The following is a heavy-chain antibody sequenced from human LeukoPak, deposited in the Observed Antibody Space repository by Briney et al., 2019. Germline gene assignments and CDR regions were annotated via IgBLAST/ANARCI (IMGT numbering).Heavy chain of an antibody. J-gene: IGHJ4*02. Sequence: SETLSLTCTVSGGSISSGDYYWRWIRQPPGKGLEWIGYVYYSGSTYYNPSLKSRLTISVDTTKNQFSLKLSSVTAADTAVYYCARGGIPDYWGQGTLVTVSS. CDR2: VYYSGST. V-gene: IGHV4-30-4*01. CDR3: ARGGIPDY. D-gene: IGHD2-21*01. CDR1: GGSISSGDYY.